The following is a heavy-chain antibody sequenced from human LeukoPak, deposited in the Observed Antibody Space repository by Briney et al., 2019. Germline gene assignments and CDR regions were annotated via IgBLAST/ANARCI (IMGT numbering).Heavy chain of an antibody. CDR2: ISPNSADI. CDR1: GFTFTDVY. Sequence: PGGSLRLSCAASGFTFTDVYMSWIRQSPGKGLEWLAYISPNSADISYADSVKGRFTISRDNATNSLYLQMNSLRVEDTGIYYCSRDPRSLDYWGQGALVTVSS. V-gene: IGHV3-11*01. CDR3: SRDPRSLDY. J-gene: IGHJ4*02.